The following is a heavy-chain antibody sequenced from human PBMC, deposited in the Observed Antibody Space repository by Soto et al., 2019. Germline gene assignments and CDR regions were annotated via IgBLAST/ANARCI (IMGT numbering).Heavy chain of an antibody. CDR1: GFTFSGSS. Sequence: GGSLRLSCAASGFTFSGSSMHWVRQASGKGRERVGRIRGKTDTYATAYAAPVRGRFTISRDDSKNTAYLQMNSLKTEDTAVYFCTKRIGAYAMDVWGQGTTVTVSS. V-gene: IGHV3-73*01. J-gene: IGHJ6*02. CDR2: IRGKTDTYAT. CDR3: TKRIGAYAMDV. D-gene: IGHD6-13*01.